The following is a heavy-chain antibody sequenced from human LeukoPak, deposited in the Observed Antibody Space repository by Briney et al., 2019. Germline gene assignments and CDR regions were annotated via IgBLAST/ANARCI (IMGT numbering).Heavy chain of an antibody. CDR1: GYSISSGYY. CDR2: IYHSGST. Sequence: SETLSLTCTASGYSISSGYYSGWIRQPPGKGLEWIGSIYHSGSTYYSPSLKSRVTISVDTSKNQFSLKLSSLTAADTAIYYCASLRERSYYARGFDYWGQGTLVTVSS. V-gene: IGHV4-38-2*02. J-gene: IGHJ4*02. CDR3: ASLRERSYYARGFDY. D-gene: IGHD1-26*01.